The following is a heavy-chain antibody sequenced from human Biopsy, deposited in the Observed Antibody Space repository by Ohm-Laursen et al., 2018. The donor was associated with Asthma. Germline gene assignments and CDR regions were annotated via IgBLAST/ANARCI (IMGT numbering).Heavy chain of an antibody. D-gene: IGHD1-1*01. V-gene: IGHV3-30*15. J-gene: IGHJ3*02. Sequence: SLRLSCAATGFSFSNFAIHWVRQAPGKGLEWVGVISKDASTQDYADSVKGRFTMARDNSKNTLDLQMSSLREEDTAVYYCVRDGTDDAFDIWGQGTVVSVSS. CDR3: VRDGTDDAFDI. CDR1: GFSFSNFA. CDR2: ISKDASTQ.